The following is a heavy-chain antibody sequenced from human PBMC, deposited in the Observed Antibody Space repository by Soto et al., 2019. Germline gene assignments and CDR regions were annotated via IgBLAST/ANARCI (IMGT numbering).Heavy chain of an antibody. J-gene: IGHJ3*02. V-gene: IGHV1-3*01. CDR1: GYTFTSYA. D-gene: IGHD3-10*01. CDR2: INAGNGNT. Sequence: QVQLVQSGAEVKKPGASVKVSCKASGYTFTSYAMHWVRQAPGQRLEWMGWINAGNGNTKYSQKSQGRVTITRDTSASTAYMELSSLRSEDTALYYCARDLGGMDIWGQGTMVTVSS. CDR3: ARDLGGMDI.